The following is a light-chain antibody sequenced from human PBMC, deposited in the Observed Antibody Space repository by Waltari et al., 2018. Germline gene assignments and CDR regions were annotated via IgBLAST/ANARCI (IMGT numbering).Light chain of an antibody. CDR1: SSNLGSNT. J-gene: IGLJ2*01. CDR2: SNN. Sequence: QSVLTQPPSASGTPGQRVTISCSGSSSNLGSNTVNWYQQLPGTAPKLLIYSNNQLPSGVADRFSGSKSGTSASLAISGLQSEDEADYYCAAWDDSLNGPVFGGGTKLTVL. V-gene: IGLV1-44*01. CDR3: AAWDDSLNGPV.